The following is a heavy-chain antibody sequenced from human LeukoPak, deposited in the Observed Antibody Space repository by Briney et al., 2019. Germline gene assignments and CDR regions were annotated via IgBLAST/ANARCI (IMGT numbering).Heavy chain of an antibody. CDR2: VYPGDSDT. Sequence: GESLKISCKGSGYRFIDYWIGWVRQMPGKGPEWMGIVYPGDSDTRYSPSFQGQVTISVDKSISAAYLQWSRLKASDTAIYCCARRGWYNYNYYGMDVWGKGTTVTVSS. J-gene: IGHJ6*04. D-gene: IGHD1-1*01. V-gene: IGHV5-51*01. CDR3: ARRGWYNYNYYGMDV. CDR1: GYRFIDYW.